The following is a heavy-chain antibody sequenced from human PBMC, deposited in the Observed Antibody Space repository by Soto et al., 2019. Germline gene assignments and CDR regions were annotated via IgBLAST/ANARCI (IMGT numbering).Heavy chain of an antibody. CDR3: ARRFDFWSVSGRYFNGLDV. D-gene: IGHD3-3*01. CDR1: GYSFSSYW. CDR2: IYPGDSDT. J-gene: IGHJ6*02. V-gene: IGHV5-51*01. Sequence: PGESLKISCKGSGYSFSSYWIVWVRQMPGKGLEWMGIIYPGDSDTRYSPSFQGQVTISADKSIDTAYLRWSSLKASDSAMYYCARRFDFWSVSGRYFNGLDVWGQGTTVTVSS.